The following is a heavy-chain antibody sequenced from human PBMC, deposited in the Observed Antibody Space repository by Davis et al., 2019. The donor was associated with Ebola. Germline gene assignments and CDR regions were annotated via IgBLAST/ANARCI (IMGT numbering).Heavy chain of an antibody. Sequence: PGGSLRLSCAASGFTFSSYSMNWVRQAPGKGLEWVSSISSSSSYIYYADSVKGRFIISRDNAKNSLYLQMSSLRSEDTAVYYCASGLVRGESYWYFDLWGRGTLVTVSS. CDR2: ISSSSSYI. V-gene: IGHV3-21*04. D-gene: IGHD6-6*01. CDR1: GFTFSSYS. J-gene: IGHJ2*01. CDR3: ASGLVRGESYWYFDL.